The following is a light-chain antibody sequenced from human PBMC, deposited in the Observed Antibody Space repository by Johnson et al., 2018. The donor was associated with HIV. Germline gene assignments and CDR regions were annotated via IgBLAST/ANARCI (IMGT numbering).Light chain of an antibody. J-gene: IGLJ1*01. Sequence: QSVLTQPPSVSAAPGQKVTISCSGSSSNIGNNYVSLYQQVPGTAPKLLIYENNKRPSGIPDRFSGSKSGPSATLGIAGLQTGDEADYYCGTWDNSLSTGGVFGTGTKVTVL. CDR2: ENN. V-gene: IGLV1-51*02. CDR3: GTWDNSLSTGGV. CDR1: SSNIGNNY.